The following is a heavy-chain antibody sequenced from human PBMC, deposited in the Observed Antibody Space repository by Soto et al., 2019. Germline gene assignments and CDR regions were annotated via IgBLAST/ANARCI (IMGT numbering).Heavy chain of an antibody. D-gene: IGHD6-25*01. J-gene: IGHJ5*02. V-gene: IGHV1-18*01. Sequence: ASVKVSCKASGYIFTSYGISWVRQAPGQGLEWMGWISAYNGNTNYAQKLQGRVTMTTDTSTSTAYMELSSLRSEGTAVYYCASEYSSDNWFDPWGQGTLVTVSS. CDR1: GYIFTSYG. CDR2: ISAYNGNT. CDR3: ASEYSSDNWFDP.